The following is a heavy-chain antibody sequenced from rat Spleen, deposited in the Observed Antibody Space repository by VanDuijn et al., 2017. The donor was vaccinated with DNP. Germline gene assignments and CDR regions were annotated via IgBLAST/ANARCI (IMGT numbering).Heavy chain of an antibody. CDR2: ISYNGGSP. Sequence: EVKLVESGGGLVQPGRSLKLSCAASGFTFSNYDMAWVRQAPKKGLEWVATISYNGGSPYYRDSVKGRFTISRDNAQSTLYLQMDSLRSEDTATYYCARHRTIMPYYYAMDAWGQGASVTVSS. J-gene: IGHJ4*01. D-gene: IGHD3-8*01. CDR3: ARHRTIMPYYYAMDA. CDR1: GFTFSNYD. V-gene: IGHV5-7*01.